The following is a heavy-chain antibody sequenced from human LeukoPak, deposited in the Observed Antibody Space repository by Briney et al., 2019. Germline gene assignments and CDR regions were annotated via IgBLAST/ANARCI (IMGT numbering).Heavy chain of an antibody. CDR3: AVHLPGDYLDR. V-gene: IGHV1-8*01. CDR1: GFAFNIYD. CDR2: MNPDSGNT. Sequence: ASVKVSCKASGFAFNIYDINWVRQATGQGLEWMGWMNPDSGNTGFAQKFQGRVTMTRNTSITTAYTELSSLRSEDTAVYYCAVHLPGDYLDRWGKGTLVTVSS. J-gene: IGHJ4*02.